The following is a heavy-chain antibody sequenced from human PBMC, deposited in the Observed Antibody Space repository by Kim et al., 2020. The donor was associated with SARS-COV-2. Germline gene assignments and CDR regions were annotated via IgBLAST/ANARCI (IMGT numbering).Heavy chain of an antibody. D-gene: IGHD5-12*01. CDR3: AKETAYSGYDWGGFDY. CDR1: GFTFSSYA. V-gene: IGHV3-23*01. CDR2: ISGSGGST. Sequence: GGSLRLSCAASGFTFSSYAMSWVRQAPGKGLEWVSAISGSGGSTYYADSVKGRFTISRDNSKNTLYLQMNSLRAEDTAVYYCAKETAYSGYDWGGFDYWGQGTLVTVSS. J-gene: IGHJ4*02.